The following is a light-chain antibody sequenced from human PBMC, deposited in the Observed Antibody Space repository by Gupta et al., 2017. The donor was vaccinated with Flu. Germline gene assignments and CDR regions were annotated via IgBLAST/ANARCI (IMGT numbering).Light chain of an antibody. CDR3: QAWDSSTVV. Sequence: CSGPKLGEKCVCWYQQKPGQSPVLVMFQDRKRPSGVPERFSGSNSGNTATLTISETLALDEADYYCQAWDSSTVVFGGGTKLTVL. CDR2: QDR. CDR1: KLGEKC. V-gene: IGLV3-1*01. J-gene: IGLJ2*01.